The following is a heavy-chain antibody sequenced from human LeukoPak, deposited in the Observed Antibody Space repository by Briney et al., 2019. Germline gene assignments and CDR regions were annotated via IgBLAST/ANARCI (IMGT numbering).Heavy chain of an antibody. D-gene: IGHD3/OR15-3a*01. CDR2: IYYSGST. CDR3: ARSLGWYLDY. J-gene: IGHJ4*02. CDR1: GGSISSYY. Sequence: PSETLSLTCTASGGSISSYYWSWIRQPPGKGLEWIGYIYYSGSTNYNPSLKSRVTISVDTSKNQFSLKLSSVTAADTAVYYCARSLGWYLDYWGQGTLVTVSS. V-gene: IGHV4-59*01.